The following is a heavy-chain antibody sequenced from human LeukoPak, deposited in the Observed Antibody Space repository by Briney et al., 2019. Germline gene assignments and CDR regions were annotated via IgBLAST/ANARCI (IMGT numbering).Heavy chain of an antibody. V-gene: IGHV3-74*01. Sequence: GGSLRLSCAASGFSFSSYWMHWIRQAPGKGLVWVSRINSDGSTTNYADSVKGRFSISRDNAKNTLYLQMDGLRAEDTAVYYCARSPRYSAYDFWLWGQGTLVTVSS. CDR2: INSDGSTT. J-gene: IGHJ4*02. CDR1: GFSFSSYW. D-gene: IGHD5-12*01. CDR3: ARSPRYSAYDFWL.